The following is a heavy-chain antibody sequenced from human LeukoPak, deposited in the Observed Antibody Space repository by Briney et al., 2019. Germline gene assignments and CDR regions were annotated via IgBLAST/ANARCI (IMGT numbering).Heavy chain of an antibody. Sequence: PGGSLRLSCAASGFTFSSYEMNWVRQAPGKGLEWVAYTSRGGSDISYADSVKGRFTISTDNANSSLYLQMNSLRAEDTAVYFCVRARLIRLENFFDYWGQGTLVTLSS. CDR1: GFTFSSYE. D-gene: IGHD2-21*02. V-gene: IGHV3-48*03. CDR3: VRARLIRLENFFDY. CDR2: TSRGGSDI. J-gene: IGHJ4*02.